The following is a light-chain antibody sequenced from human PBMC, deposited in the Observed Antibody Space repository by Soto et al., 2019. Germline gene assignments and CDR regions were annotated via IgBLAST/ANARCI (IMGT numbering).Light chain of an antibody. J-gene: IGKJ1*01. Sequence: DIQMTQSPSTLSGSVGDRVTITCRASQSISSRLAWYQQKPGKAPKFLVYDASNLESGVPSRFSGSGSGTEFTLTISSLQPDDFATYYCQQYNSYSVTFGQGTKVDIK. CDR2: DAS. CDR1: QSISSR. V-gene: IGKV1-5*01. CDR3: QQYNSYSVT.